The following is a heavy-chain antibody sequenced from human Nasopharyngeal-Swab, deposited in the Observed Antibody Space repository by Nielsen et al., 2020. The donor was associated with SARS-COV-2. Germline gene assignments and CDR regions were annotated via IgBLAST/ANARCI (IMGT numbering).Heavy chain of an antibody. D-gene: IGHD1-7*01. J-gene: IGHJ6*02. Sequence: VRQMPGKGLEWMGRIDPSDSYTNYSPSFQGHVTISADKSISTAYLQWSSLKASDTAMYYCARSITGTTLLPRYYYYGMDVWGQGTTVT. CDR2: IDPSDSYT. CDR3: ARSITGTTLLPRYYYYGMDV. V-gene: IGHV5-10-1*01.